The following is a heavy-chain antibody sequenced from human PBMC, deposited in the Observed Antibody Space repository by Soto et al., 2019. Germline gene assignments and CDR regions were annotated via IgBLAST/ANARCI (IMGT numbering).Heavy chain of an antibody. J-gene: IGHJ4*02. CDR2: INAGNGDT. CDR3: TRSALRPFGGLIGPFDY. Sequence: VHLVQSGAEEKKPGASVKVSCKASGYTFTNYAMHWVRQAPGQRLEWMGWINAGNGDTKYSQNFQGRVTITRDTSASTAYMELSSLRSEDTAVYYCTRSALRPFGGLIGPFDYWGQGTLVTVSS. CDR1: GYTFTNYA. V-gene: IGHV1-3*05. D-gene: IGHD3-16*02.